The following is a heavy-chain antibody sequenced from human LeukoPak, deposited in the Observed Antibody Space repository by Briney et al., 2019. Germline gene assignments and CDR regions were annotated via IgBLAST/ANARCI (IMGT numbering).Heavy chain of an antibody. CDR3: ARVSYYYGMDV. CDR2: IGTAGDT. J-gene: IGHJ6*02. CDR1: GFTFSSYD. Sequence: GGSLRLSCATSGFTFSSYDMHWVRQATGKGLEWVSAIGTAGDTYYPGSVKGRFTISRENAKNSLYLQMNSLRAGDTAVYYCARVSYYYGMDVWGQGTTVTVSS. V-gene: IGHV3-13*01.